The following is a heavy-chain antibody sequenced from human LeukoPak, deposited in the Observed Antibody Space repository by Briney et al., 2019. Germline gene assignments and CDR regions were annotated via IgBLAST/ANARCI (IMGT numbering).Heavy chain of an antibody. CDR2: INPNSGGT. Sequence: ASVKVSCKASGYTFTGYYMHWVRQAPGQGLEWMGWINPNSGGTNYAQEFQGRVTMTRDTSISTAYMELSRLRSDDTAVYYCARLTTVVTSDYWGQGTLVTVSS. CDR1: GYTFTGYY. D-gene: IGHD4-23*01. V-gene: IGHV1-2*02. CDR3: ARLTTVVTSDY. J-gene: IGHJ4*02.